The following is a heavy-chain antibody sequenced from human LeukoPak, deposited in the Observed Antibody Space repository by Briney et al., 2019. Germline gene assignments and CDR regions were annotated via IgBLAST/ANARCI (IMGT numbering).Heavy chain of an antibody. CDR3: AREVIEYDSSGYYSI. J-gene: IGHJ4*02. V-gene: IGHV4-59*01. CDR1: GGSISSYY. CDR2: IYYSGST. D-gene: IGHD3-22*01. Sequence: IPSETLSLTCTVSGGSISSYYWSWIRQPPGKGLEWIGYIYYSGSTNYNPSLKSRVTISVDTSKNQFSLKLSSVTAADTAVYYCAREVIEYDSSGYYSIWGQGTLVTVSS.